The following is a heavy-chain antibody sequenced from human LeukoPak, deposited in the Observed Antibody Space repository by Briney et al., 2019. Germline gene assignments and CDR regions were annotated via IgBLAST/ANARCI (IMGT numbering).Heavy chain of an antibody. CDR3: ASTIGYCSGGSCYSDITAFDI. Sequence: GRSLRLSCAASGFTFSSYGMHWVRQAPGKGLEWVAVIWYDGSNKYYADSVKGRFTISRDNSKDTLYLRMNSLRAEDTAVYYCASTIGYCSGGSCYSDITAFDIWGQGTMVTVSS. CDR1: GFTFSSYG. D-gene: IGHD2-15*01. J-gene: IGHJ3*02. CDR2: IWYDGSNK. V-gene: IGHV3-33*01.